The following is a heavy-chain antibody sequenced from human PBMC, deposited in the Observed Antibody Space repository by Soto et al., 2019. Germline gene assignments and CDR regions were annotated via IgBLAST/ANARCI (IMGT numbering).Heavy chain of an antibody. Sequence: GGSLRLSYAASGFTVSSNYVSWVRQAPGKGLEWVSVIYSGGSTYYADSVKGRFTISRDNSKNTLYLQMNSLRAEDTAVYYCARDLHDYIWGSYPGGFDIWGQGTMVTVSS. J-gene: IGHJ3*02. CDR3: ARDLHDYIWGSYPGGFDI. CDR1: GFTVSSNY. D-gene: IGHD3-16*02. CDR2: IYSGGST. V-gene: IGHV3-66*01.